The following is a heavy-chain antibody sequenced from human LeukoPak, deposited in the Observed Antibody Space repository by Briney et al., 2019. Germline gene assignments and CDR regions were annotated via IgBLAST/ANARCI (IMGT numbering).Heavy chain of an antibody. J-gene: IGHJ5*02. D-gene: IGHD4-23*01. V-gene: IGHV3-53*01. Sequence: GGSLRLSCAASGFTVSSNYMSWVRQAPGKGLEWVSVIYSGGSTYYADSVKGRFTISRDNPKNTLYLQMNSLRAEDTAVYYCARDPTYGGNGGGWFDPWGQGTLVTVSS. CDR3: ARDPTYGGNGGGWFDP. CDR2: IYSGGST. CDR1: GFTVSSNY.